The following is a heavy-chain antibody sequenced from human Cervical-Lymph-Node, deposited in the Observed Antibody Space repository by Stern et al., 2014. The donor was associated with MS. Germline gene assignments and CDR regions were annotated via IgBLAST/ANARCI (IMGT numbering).Heavy chain of an antibody. CDR3: AHEIYYDSTGYSRNY. CDR2: IYWDDDK. J-gene: IGHJ4*02. D-gene: IGHD3-22*01. CDR1: GFSLSTSGVG. V-gene: IGHV2-5*02. Sequence: QVTLKESGPTLVKPTQTLTLTCTFSGFSLSTSGVGVGWIRQPPGKALEWLALIYWDDDKRYSPSLKSRLTITKDTSKNQVVLTMTNMDPVDTATYYCAHEIYYDSTGYSRNYWGQGTLVTVSS.